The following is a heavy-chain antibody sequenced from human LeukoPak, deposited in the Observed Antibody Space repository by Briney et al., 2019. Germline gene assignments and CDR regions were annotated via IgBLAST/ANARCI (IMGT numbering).Heavy chain of an antibody. Sequence: SESLSLTCTVSGGSISSYYWSWIRQPPGKGLEWIGYIYYSGSTNYNPSLKSRVTISVDTSKNQFSLKLSSVTAADTAVYYCARGTYYYGSGSYSPNDYWGQGTLVTVSS. CDR3: ARGTYYYGSGSYSPNDY. V-gene: IGHV4-59*08. CDR2: IYYSGST. D-gene: IGHD3-10*01. J-gene: IGHJ4*02. CDR1: GGSISSYY.